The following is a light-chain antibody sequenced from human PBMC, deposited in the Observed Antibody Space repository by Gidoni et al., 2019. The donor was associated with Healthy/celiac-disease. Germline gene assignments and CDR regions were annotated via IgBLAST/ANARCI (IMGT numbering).Light chain of an antibody. CDR2: DAS. CDR1: QSISSW. V-gene: IGKV1-5*01. J-gene: IGKJ1*01. Sequence: DIQMRQSPSTLSASVGDRVTITCRASQSISSWLAWYQQKPGTAPKLLLYDASSFESGVPSRFSGSGSGTEFTLTISSLQPDDFATYYCQQYNSYWTFGQGTKVEIK. CDR3: QQYNSYWT.